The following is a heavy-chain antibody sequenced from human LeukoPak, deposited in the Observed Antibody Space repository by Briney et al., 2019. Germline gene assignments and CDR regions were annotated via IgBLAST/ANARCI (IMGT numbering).Heavy chain of an antibody. CDR3: ATNSLSGYYGSGSTSFDP. Sequence: ASVKISCKVSGYTFTDYYMHWVQQAPGRGLEWMGLVDPEDGETIYAEKFQGRVTITADTSTDTAYMELRSLRSEDTAVYYCATNSLSGYYGSGSTSFDPWGQGTLVTVSS. CDR2: VDPEDGET. V-gene: IGHV1-69-2*01. D-gene: IGHD3-10*01. CDR1: GYTFTDYY. J-gene: IGHJ5*02.